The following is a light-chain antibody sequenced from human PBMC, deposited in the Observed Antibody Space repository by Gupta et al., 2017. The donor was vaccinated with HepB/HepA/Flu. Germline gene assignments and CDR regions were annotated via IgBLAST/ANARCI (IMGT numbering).Light chain of an antibody. CDR1: SSNVGSYEF. CDR3: CSYAGSDKLI. V-gene: IGLV2-23*02. Sequence: QPALTQAASVSGSPGQSITISCTGSSSNVGSYEFVSWYQQHPGKAPKLVIYEVNKRPSGVSNRFSAAKSGNTASLTISGLQAEDEAEYYCCSYAGSDKLIFGGGTKLTVL. CDR2: EVN. J-gene: IGLJ2*01.